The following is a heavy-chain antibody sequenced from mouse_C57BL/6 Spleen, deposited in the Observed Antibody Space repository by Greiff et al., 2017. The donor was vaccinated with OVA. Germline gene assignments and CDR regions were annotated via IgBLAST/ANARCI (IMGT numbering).Heavy chain of an antibody. CDR1: GFTFSSYG. D-gene: IGHD1-1*01. V-gene: IGHV5-6*01. J-gene: IGHJ2*01. Sequence: EVQLVESGGDLVKPGGSLKLSCAASGFTFSSYGMSWVRQTPDKRLEWVATISSGGSYTYYPASVKGRFTIARDNATNTLYLQMSRLTSEDTAMYYWAGHNGYGSSDVYYFDDWGQGTTLTVSS. CDR3: AGHNGYGSSDVYYFDD. CDR2: ISSGGSYT.